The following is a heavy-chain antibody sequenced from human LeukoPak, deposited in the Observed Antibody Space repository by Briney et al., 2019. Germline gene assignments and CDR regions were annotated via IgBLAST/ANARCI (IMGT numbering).Heavy chain of an antibody. V-gene: IGHV1-8*01. CDR3: ARGHYGGNRYFDI. J-gene: IGHJ4*02. D-gene: IGHD4-23*01. Sequence: ASVKVSCKASGYTFRSYEINWVRQAPGQGLEWVGWIHPNSGKTGYAQKFQGRVTTTRDTSTETAFMELSSLKFDDTAIFYCARGHYGGNRYFDIWGQGTLVTVSS. CDR2: IHPNSGKT. CDR1: GYTFRSYE.